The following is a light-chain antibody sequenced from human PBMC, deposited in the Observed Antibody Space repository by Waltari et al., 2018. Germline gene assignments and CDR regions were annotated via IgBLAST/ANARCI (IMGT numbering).Light chain of an antibody. CDR1: QSVSSID. CDR3: HQYGSSPKT. J-gene: IGKJ1*01. Sequence: IVLTQSPATLSLSPGERATLSCGASQSVSSIDLAWYQQKPGLAPRLLIYDASSSATGIPDRFSGSGSGTDFTLSILRLEPEDFAVYYCHQYGSSPKTFGQGTTVEIK. CDR2: DAS. V-gene: IGKV3D-20*01.